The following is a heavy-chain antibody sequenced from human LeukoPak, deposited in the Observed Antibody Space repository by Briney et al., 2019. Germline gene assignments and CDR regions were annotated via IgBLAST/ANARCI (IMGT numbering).Heavy chain of an antibody. D-gene: IGHD6-13*01. CDR1: GFTFSRSA. CDR2: ISSSGNT. V-gene: IGHV3-23*01. J-gene: IGHJ4*02. CDR3: VKGRISEDGLDF. Sequence: GGSLRLSCAASGFTFSRSAMTWVRQTPGKGLDWVSSISSSGNTYYADSVKGRFTISRDNSKNMLYLQMNSLRAEDTAVYYCVKGRISEDGLDFWGQGTPVTVSS.